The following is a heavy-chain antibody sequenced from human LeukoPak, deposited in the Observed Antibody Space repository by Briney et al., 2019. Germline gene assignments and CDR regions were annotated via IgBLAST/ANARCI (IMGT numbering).Heavy chain of an antibody. CDR3: ARDQWRWNSGSYYKDY. J-gene: IGHJ4*02. D-gene: IGHD1-26*01. CDR2: VYHTGST. CDR1: GYSITSGYY. Sequence: SETLSLTCAVSGYSITSGYYWGWIRPPPGKGLEWIGSVYHTGSTYYNPSLQSRVTISVDTSKNQFSPKLSSVTAADTAVYYCARDQWRWNSGSYYKDYWGQGTLVTVSS. V-gene: IGHV4-38-2*02.